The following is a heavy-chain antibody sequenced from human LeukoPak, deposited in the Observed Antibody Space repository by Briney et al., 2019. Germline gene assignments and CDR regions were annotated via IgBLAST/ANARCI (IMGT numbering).Heavy chain of an antibody. V-gene: IGHV2-26*01. CDR3: ARDAYYYDSSGYYRRNYFDY. Sequence: SGPVLVKPTETLTLTCTVSGFSLSNARMGVSWIRQPPGKALEWLAHIFSNDEKSYSTSLKSRLTISKDTSKSQVVLTMTNMDPVVTATYYCARDAYYYDSSGYYRRNYFDYWGQGTLVTVSS. D-gene: IGHD3-22*01. J-gene: IGHJ4*02. CDR1: GFSLSNARMG. CDR2: IFSNDEK.